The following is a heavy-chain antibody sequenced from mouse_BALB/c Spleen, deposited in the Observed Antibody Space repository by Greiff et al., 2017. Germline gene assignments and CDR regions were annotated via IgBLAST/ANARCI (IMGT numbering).Heavy chain of an antibody. CDR3: ARDRDGNYEDYAMDY. V-gene: IGHV7-3*02. Sequence: EVKLMESGGGLVQPGGSLRLSCATSGFTFTDYYMSWVRQTPGKALEWLGFIRNKANGYTTEYSASVKGRFTISRDNSQSILYLQMNTLRAEDSATYYCARDRDGNYEDYAMDYWGQGTSVTVSS. J-gene: IGHJ4*01. CDR2: IRNKANGYTT. D-gene: IGHD2-1*01. CDR1: GFTFTDYY.